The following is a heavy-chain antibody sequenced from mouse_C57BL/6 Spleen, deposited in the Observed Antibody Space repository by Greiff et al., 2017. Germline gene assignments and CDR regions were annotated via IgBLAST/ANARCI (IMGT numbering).Heavy chain of an antibody. V-gene: IGHV1-39*01. CDR3: ARFYYGSSYLFDY. CDR2: INPNYGTT. J-gene: IGHJ2*01. D-gene: IGHD1-1*01. Sequence: VQLQQSGPELVTPAASVKISCKASGYSFTDYNMNWVKQRNGTSLEWIGVINPNYGTTSYNQTFKGKATLTVDQSSSTAYMLLNSLTSEDSAVYYCARFYYGSSYLFDYWGQGTTLTVSS. CDR1: GYSFTDYN.